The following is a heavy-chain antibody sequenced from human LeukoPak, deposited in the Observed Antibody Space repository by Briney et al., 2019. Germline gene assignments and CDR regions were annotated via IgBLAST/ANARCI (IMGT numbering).Heavy chain of an antibody. D-gene: IGHD3-3*01. Sequence: GGSLRLSCAASGFTFSNYAMTSVRQAPGKGREWVSAISGSDGSTYYSDSVTGRFTISRDNSKNILYLQMTSLRTDDTAVYYCAKDGYDFWSAYQIDLWGQGTLVTVSS. J-gene: IGHJ5*02. CDR1: GFTFSNYA. CDR2: ISGSDGST. CDR3: AKDGYDFWSAYQIDL. V-gene: IGHV3-23*01.